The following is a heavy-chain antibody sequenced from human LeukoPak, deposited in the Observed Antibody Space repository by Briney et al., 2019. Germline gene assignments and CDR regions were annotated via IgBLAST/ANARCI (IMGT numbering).Heavy chain of an antibody. CDR3: ATLEFSKDY. CDR1: GYTFTVYY. Sequence: GASVKVSCKASGYTFTVYYMHWVRQAPGQGLEWMGWINPNSGDTNYAQKFQGRVTMTRDTSISTAYMELSRLRSGDTAVYYCATLEFSKDYWGQGTLVTVSS. CDR2: INPNSGDT. V-gene: IGHV1-2*02. D-gene: IGHD3-10*01. J-gene: IGHJ4*02.